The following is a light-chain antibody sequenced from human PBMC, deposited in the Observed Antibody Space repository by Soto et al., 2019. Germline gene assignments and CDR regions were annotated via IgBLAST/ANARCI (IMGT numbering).Light chain of an antibody. CDR2: DVT. J-gene: IGLJ2*01. CDR1: YSDIGGYNY. Sequence: HSALTQPASVSGSPGQSITISCTGAYSDIGGYNYVSWYQQHPGKAPKLMIYDVTNRPSGVSYRFSGSKSGNTASLPISGLQAEDEADYYCSAYTSRSTLGVFGGGTTLTVL. V-gene: IGLV2-14*03. CDR3: SAYTSRSTLGV.